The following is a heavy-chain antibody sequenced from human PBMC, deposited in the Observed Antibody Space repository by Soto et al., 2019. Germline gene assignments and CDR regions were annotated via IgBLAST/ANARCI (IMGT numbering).Heavy chain of an antibody. D-gene: IGHD3-16*01. CDR3: AKDRGLGAFDI. J-gene: IGHJ3*02. CDR1: GFTFDDYA. V-gene: IGHV3-23*01. Sequence: GGSLRLSCAASGFTFDDYAMHWVRQAPGKGLEWVSAISHSSDSTQYADSVSGRFTISRDNSRNTLYLQMDSLRAEDTAAYFCAKDRGLGAFDIWGQGTVVTVSS. CDR2: ISHSSDST.